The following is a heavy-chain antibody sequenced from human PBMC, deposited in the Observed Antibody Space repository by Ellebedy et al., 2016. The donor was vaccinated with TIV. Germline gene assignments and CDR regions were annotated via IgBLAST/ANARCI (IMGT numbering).Heavy chain of an antibody. V-gene: IGHV3-13*01. J-gene: IGHJ4*03. D-gene: IGHD2-21*01. Sequence: GGSLRLSCAASGFNFSSYDMHWVRQGTGKGLEWVSAIGTAGDTYYPGSVKGRFTISRENAKNSLYLQITSLRAEDTAVYYCARVRFGDTAVDYWGQGTLVTVSS. CDR2: IGTAGDT. CDR3: ARVRFGDTAVDY. CDR1: GFNFSSYD.